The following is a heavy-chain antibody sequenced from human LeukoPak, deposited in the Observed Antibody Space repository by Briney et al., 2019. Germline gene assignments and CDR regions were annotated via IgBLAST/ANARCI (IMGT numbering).Heavy chain of an antibody. CDR2: SIPILGIA. J-gene: IGHJ4*02. Sequence: ASVKVSCKASGGTFSSYAISWVRQAPGQGLEWMGRSIPILGIANYAQKFQGRVTITAGKSTSTAYMELSSLRSEDTAVYYCAREVDSAMAFDYWGQGTPVTVSS. D-gene: IGHD5-18*01. V-gene: IGHV1-69*04. CDR3: AREVDSAMAFDY. CDR1: GGTFSSYA.